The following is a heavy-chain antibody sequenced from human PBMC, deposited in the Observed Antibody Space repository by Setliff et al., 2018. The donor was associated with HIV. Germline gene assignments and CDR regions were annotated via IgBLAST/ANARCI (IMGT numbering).Heavy chain of an antibody. CDR2: IYHSGST. CDR3: ARGSRNYYGSGALDY. CDR1: GGSISSRNW. V-gene: IGHV4-4*02. Sequence: PSETLSLTCAVSGGSISSRNWWSWVRQPPGKGLEWIGEIYHSGSTNYNPSLKSRVTISVDTSMDQFSLKLSSVTAADTAVYYCARGSRNYYGSGALDYWGQGTLVTVSS. J-gene: IGHJ4*02. D-gene: IGHD3-10*01.